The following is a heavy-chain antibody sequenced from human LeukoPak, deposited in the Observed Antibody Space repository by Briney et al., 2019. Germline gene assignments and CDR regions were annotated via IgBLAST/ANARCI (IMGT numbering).Heavy chain of an antibody. D-gene: IGHD3-10*02. CDR1: GFTFNTYW. V-gene: IGHV3-7*01. CDR3: VTRLCSISACRASTYLSFDV. J-gene: IGHJ6*04. CDR2: VRQDGGEG. Sequence: GGSLRLSCAASGFTFNTYWMTWVRQAPGRGLEWVANVRQDGGEGHYVDSVKGRFTVSRDNAENSLYLQLNSLRIEDTAVYYCVTRLCSISACRASTYLSFDVWGKGTTVTVSS.